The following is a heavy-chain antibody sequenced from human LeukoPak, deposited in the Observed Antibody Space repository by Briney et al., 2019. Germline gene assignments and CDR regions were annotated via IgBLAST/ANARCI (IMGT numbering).Heavy chain of an antibody. J-gene: IGHJ4*02. CDR2: IYYTGST. CDR1: GGSVSDYY. Sequence: SETLSLTCTISGGSVSDYYWSWIRQSPGKGLEWIGYIYYTGSTTYNPSLKSRVTMSADTPKNQFSLKLSSVTAADTAVYYCARGARTFDYWGQGTLVTVSS. CDR3: ARGARTFDY. D-gene: IGHD6-6*01. V-gene: IGHV4-59*02.